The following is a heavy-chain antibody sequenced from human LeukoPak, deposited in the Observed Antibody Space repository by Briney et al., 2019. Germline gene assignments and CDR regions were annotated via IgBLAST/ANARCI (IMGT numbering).Heavy chain of an antibody. J-gene: IGHJ3*02. CDR3: ARVLEVPAATLGDAFDI. CDR1: GGSISSYY. Sequence: NPSETLSLTCTVSGGSISSYYWSWLRQPPGKGLEWIGYIYYSGSTNYNPSLKSRVTISVDTSKNQFSLKLSSVTAADTAVYYCARVLEVPAATLGDAFDIWGQGTMVTVSS. CDR2: IYYSGST. D-gene: IGHD2-2*01. V-gene: IGHV4-59*01.